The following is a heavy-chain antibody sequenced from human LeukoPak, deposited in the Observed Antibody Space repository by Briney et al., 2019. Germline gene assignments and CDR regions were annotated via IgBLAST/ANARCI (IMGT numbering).Heavy chain of an antibody. Sequence: GGSLRLSCAASGFTFDDYTMHWVRQAPGKGLEWVSLISWDGGSTYYADSVKGRFTISRDNSKNSLYLRMNSLRTEDTALYYCAKGVDIVATTFDYWGQGTLVTVSS. CDR2: ISWDGGST. CDR1: GFTFDDYT. V-gene: IGHV3-43*01. D-gene: IGHD5-12*01. J-gene: IGHJ4*02. CDR3: AKGVDIVATTFDY.